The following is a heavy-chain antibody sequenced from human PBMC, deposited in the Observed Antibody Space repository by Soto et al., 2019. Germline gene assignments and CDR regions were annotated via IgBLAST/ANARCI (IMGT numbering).Heavy chain of an antibody. CDR3: ARGQRDLYYYYGMDV. Sequence: SETLSLTCAVYGGSFSGYYWSWIRQPPGKGLEWIGEINHSGSTNYNPSLKSRVTISVDTSKNHFSLKLSSVTAADTAVYYCARGQRDLYYYYGMDVWGQGTTVTVSS. CDR2: INHSGST. V-gene: IGHV4-34*01. CDR1: GGSFSGYY. J-gene: IGHJ6*02.